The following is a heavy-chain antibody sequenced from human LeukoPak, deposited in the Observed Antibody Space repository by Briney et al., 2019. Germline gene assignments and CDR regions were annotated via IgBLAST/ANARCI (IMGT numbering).Heavy chain of an antibody. CDR3: ASAIKASAADYYYYYMDV. CDR2: IYSSGST. D-gene: IGHD6-13*01. CDR1: GGSINSGSYY. V-gene: IGHV4-61*02. J-gene: IGHJ6*03. Sequence: SETLSLTCTVSGGSINSGSYYWSWLRQPAGKGLEWIRRIYSSGSTNYNPSLKSRVTISVDTSKNQFFQKLSSVTAADTAVYYCASAIKASAADYYYYYMDVWGKGTTVTVSS.